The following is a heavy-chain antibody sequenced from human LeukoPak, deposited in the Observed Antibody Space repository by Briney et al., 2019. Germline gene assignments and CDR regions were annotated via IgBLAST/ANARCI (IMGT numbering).Heavy chain of an antibody. Sequence: PGRSLRLSCAASGFTFNNYWMHWVRQAPGKGLVWVSRINSDGSITNYADSVKGRFTISRDNAKNTLYLQMNSLRAEDTAVYYCAQMVYASKYFQYWGQGTPVTVSS. J-gene: IGHJ1*01. CDR3: AQMVYASKYFQY. CDR1: GFTFNNYW. D-gene: IGHD2-8*01. CDR2: INSDGSIT. V-gene: IGHV3-74*01.